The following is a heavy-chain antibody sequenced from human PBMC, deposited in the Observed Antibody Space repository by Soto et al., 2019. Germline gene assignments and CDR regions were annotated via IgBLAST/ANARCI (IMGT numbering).Heavy chain of an antibody. D-gene: IGHD1-1*01. Sequence: PGVSLRLSCAASGFTFDTYGIHWVRQAPGKGLEWVALISYEGTNKYYSDSVKGRFTISRDNSKSTLFLHMNSLRVEDTGVYYCARVNPGNNLYYFNGLDVWGQGTSVTVSS. CDR1: GFTFDTYG. J-gene: IGHJ6*02. CDR3: ARVNPGNNLYYFNGLDV. V-gene: IGHV3-30-3*01. CDR2: ISYEGTNK.